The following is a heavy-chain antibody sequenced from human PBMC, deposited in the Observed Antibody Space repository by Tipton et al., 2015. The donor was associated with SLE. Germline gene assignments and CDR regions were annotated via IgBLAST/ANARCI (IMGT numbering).Heavy chain of an antibody. J-gene: IGHJ2*01. Sequence: TLSLTCAVSGGSIRSSNWWSWVRQPPGKGLEWIGAIHYAGGTYYNPSLRSRLTISVDTSENHFSLNLNSVTAADTAVYFCARQRGYYDGTPFPPWNFDLWGRGTQVTVSS. CDR1: GGSIRSSNW. V-gene: IGHV4-4*01. CDR3: ARQRGYYDGTPFPPWNFDL. D-gene: IGHD3-16*01. CDR2: IHYAGGT.